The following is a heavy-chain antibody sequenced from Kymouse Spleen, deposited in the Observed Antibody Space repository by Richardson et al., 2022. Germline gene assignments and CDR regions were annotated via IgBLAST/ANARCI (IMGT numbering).Heavy chain of an antibody. Sequence: QVQLQQWGAGLLKPSETLSLTCAVYGGSFSGYYWSWIRQPPGKGLEWIGEINHSGSTNYNPSLKSRVTISVDTSKNQFSLKLSSVTAADTAVYYCARGDSSPDAFDIWGQGTMVTVSS. CDR1: GGSFSGYY. D-gene: IGHD6-13*01,IGHD6-25*01,IGHD6-6*01. V-gene: IGHV4-34*01. CDR3: ARGDSSPDAFDI. CDR2: INHSGST. J-gene: IGHJ3*02.